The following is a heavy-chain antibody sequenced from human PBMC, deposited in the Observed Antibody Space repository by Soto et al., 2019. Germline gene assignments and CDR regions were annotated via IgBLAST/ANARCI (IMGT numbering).Heavy chain of an antibody. CDR1: GFTVSSNY. J-gene: IGHJ4*02. Sequence: GGSLRLSCAASGFTVSSNYMSWVRQAPGKGLEWVSVIYSGGSTYYADSVKGRFTISRHNSKNTLYLQMNSLRAEDTAVYYCARIISPTTVAGSDYWGQGTLVTVSS. CDR3: ARIISPTTVAGSDY. CDR2: IYSGGST. V-gene: IGHV3-53*04. D-gene: IGHD6-19*01.